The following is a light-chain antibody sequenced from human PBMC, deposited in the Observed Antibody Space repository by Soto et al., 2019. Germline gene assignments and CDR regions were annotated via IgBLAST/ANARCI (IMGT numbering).Light chain of an antibody. V-gene: IGLV6-57*02. CDR2: EDN. CDR3: QSYGSNTVV. CDR1: SGNIASNY. Sequence: NFMLTQPHSVSESPEKTVTIACTGSSGNIASNYVFWYQQRPGSAPTCVIYEDNQRFPGVPDRFSGSIDSSSNSASLTISGLKTEDEADYYCQSYGSNTVVFGGGTKLTVL. J-gene: IGLJ2*01.